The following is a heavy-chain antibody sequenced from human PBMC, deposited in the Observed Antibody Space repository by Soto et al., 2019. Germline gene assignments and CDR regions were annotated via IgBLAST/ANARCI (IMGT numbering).Heavy chain of an antibody. Sequence: ASVKVSCKASGYTFTGYYMHWVRQAPGQGLEWMGWINPNSGGTNYAQKFQGWVTMTRDTSISTAYMELSRLRSDDTAVYYCARSLLVPAAWGYMDVWGKGTTVTVSS. CDR1: GYTFTGYY. J-gene: IGHJ6*03. V-gene: IGHV1-2*04. CDR2: INPNSGGT. CDR3: ARSLLVPAAWGYMDV. D-gene: IGHD2-2*01.